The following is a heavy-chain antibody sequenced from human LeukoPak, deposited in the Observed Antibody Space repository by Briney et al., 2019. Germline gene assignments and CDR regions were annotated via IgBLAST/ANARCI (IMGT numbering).Heavy chain of an antibody. J-gene: IGHJ4*02. D-gene: IGHD4-17*01. CDR3: AKDLLTTVTQV. CDR2: LRYDGSNK. V-gene: IGHV3-30*02. Sequence: PVGSLRLSCAPSVFTFSSEGRHWVRHARGRGLWSLPFLRYDGSNKYYADSVKGRFTISRDNSKNTLYLQMNSLRAEDTAVYYCAKDLLTTVTQVWGQGTLVTVSS. CDR1: VFTFSSEG.